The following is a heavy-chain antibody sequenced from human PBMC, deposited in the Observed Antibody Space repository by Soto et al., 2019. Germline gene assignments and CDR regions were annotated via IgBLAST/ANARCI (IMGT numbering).Heavy chain of an antibody. Sequence: AGSLRLSCAASGFTLDTYWMNWVRQAPGKGPEWLSGINSDGTTSSYADSVKGRFTISRDNARKSLHLQMNGLRAEDTAVYYCATSGNFFYYYGMDVWGQGTTVTVAS. J-gene: IGHJ6*02. CDR3: ATSGNFFYYYGMDV. V-gene: IGHV3-74*01. CDR2: INSDGTTS. CDR1: GFTLDTYW.